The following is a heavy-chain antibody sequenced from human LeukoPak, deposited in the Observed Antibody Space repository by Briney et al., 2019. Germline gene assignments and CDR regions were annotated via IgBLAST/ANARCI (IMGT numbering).Heavy chain of an antibody. D-gene: IGHD6-19*01. V-gene: IGHV3-48*04. Sequence: PGGSLRLSCAASGFTFSSYGMHWVRQAPGKGLEWVSYISSSGSTIYYADSVKGRFTISRDNAKNSLYLQMNSLRAEDTAVYYCATFIAVAGKRAFDIWGQGTIVTVSS. CDR1: GFTFSSYG. CDR3: ATFIAVAGKRAFDI. J-gene: IGHJ3*02. CDR2: ISSSGSTI.